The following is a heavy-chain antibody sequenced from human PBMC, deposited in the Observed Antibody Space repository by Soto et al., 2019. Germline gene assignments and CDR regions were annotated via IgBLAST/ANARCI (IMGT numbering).Heavy chain of an antibody. D-gene: IGHD2-2*01. CDR3: ARLIHCKTTSCYFDY. CDR1: GDSISSSSYY. J-gene: IGHJ4*02. Sequence: QLQLQESGPGLVKPSETLSLTCTVSGDSISSSSYYWAWVRQPPGKGLEWIGSVYYSGTTYYNPSLKSRVTIXXAXSXXQFSLRLSSVTAADTAVFYCARLIHCKTTSCYFDYWGPGTLVTVSS. CDR2: VYYSGTT. V-gene: IGHV4-39*01.